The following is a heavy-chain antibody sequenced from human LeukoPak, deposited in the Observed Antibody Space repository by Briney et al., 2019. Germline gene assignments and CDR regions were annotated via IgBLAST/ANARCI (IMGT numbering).Heavy chain of an antibody. V-gene: IGHV3-23*01. J-gene: IGHJ5*02. CDR1: GFTFNNYA. CDR3: AKAADGVPPGKPLTWFDP. Sequence: GGSLRLSCAASGFTFNNYAMSSVRQAPGKGLEWVSAISSTGIAAYYADSVKGRFTISKDKSKNTLYLQMSGLRAEDTAVYYCAKAADGVPPGKPLTWFDPTGQGTLVTVSS. CDR2: ISSTGIAA. D-gene: IGHD2-2*02.